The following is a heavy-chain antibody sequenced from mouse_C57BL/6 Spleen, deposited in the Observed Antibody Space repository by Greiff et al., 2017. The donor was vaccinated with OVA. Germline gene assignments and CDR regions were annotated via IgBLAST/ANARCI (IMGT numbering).Heavy chain of an antibody. CDR1: GFTFSDYY. CDR2: ISNGGGST. CDR3: ARRTGQRGYYYAMDY. J-gene: IGHJ4*01. V-gene: IGHV5-12*01. D-gene: IGHD3-1*01. Sequence: EVKLMESGGGLVQPGGSLKLSCAASGFTFSDYYMYWVRQTPEQRLEWVAYISNGGGSTYYPDTVRGRFTISRDNAKHTLYLQMSRLKSEETAMYYWARRTGQRGYYYAMDYWGQGTSGTVSS.